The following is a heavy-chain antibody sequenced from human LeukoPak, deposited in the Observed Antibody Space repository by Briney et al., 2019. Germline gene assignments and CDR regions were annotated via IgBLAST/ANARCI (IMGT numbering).Heavy chain of an antibody. Sequence: GGSLRLSCAASGFTFSSYAMSWVRQAPGKGLEWVSAISGSGGSTYYADSVKGRFTISRDNSKNTLYLQMNSLRAEDTAVYYCARDRSVSGSYAHYWGQGTLVTVSS. V-gene: IGHV3-23*01. CDR3: ARDRSVSGSYAHY. CDR2: ISGSGGST. J-gene: IGHJ4*02. CDR1: GFTFSSYA. D-gene: IGHD1-26*01.